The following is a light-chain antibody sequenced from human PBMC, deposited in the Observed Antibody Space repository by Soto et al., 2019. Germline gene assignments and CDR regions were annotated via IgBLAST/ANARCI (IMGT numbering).Light chain of an antibody. J-gene: IGLJ1*01. CDR1: SSDVGAYNS. CDR2: KGT. V-gene: IGLV2-23*01. CDR3: YSSAPESTYV. Sequence: QSALAQPASVSGSRGQSITISCTGTSSDVGAYNSVSWYQQHPHRAPQVIIYKGTQRPSGVSNRFSGSTSGNAASLTISALQTDDEADYFCYSSAPESTYVCGTGTKLTVL.